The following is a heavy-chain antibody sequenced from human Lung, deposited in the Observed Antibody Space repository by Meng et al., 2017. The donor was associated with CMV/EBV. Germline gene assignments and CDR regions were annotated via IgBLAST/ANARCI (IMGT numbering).Heavy chain of an antibody. CDR2: ISAYNANT. Sequence: VQLGQSGAEVKKPGASVKVSCKASGYTVASFGVNWVRQAPGQGLEWMGWISAYNANTNYAQNLQGRVTMTTDTSTSTVYMEVRSLRSDDTAVYYCARVWNYDILTGYYTHYFDYWGQGTLVTVSS. CDR1: GYTVASFG. J-gene: IGHJ4*02. V-gene: IGHV1-18*01. D-gene: IGHD3-9*01. CDR3: ARVWNYDILTGYYTHYFDY.